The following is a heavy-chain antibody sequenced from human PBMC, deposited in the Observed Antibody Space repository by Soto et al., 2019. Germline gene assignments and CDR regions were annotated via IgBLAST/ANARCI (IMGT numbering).Heavy chain of an antibody. Sequence: WGSLRLSWAAAGFTFSSYCMHWVRQAPGKGLEGVAVIWYDGSNKYYADSVKGRFTISRDNSKNTLYLQMNSLRAEDTAVYYCAREVVRPAAMSLDYYYGMDIWGQGTVVTVSS. D-gene: IGHD2-2*01. CDR3: AREVVRPAAMSLDYYYGMDI. CDR2: IWYDGSNK. CDR1: GFTFSSYC. J-gene: IGHJ6*02. V-gene: IGHV3-33*01.